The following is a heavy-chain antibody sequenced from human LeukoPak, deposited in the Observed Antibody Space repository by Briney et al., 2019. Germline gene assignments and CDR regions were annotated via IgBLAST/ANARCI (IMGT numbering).Heavy chain of an antibody. CDR2: ISSNGGST. CDR1: GFTFSSFA. Sequence: GGSLRLSCSASGFTFSSFAMHWVRQAPGKGLEYVSAISSNGGSTYYADSVKGRFTISRDNSKNTLYLQMNSLRAEDTAVYYCARENYGQHYFDFWGQGTLVTVSS. J-gene: IGHJ4*02. CDR3: ARENYGQHYFDF. V-gene: IGHV3-64*04. D-gene: IGHD4-17*01.